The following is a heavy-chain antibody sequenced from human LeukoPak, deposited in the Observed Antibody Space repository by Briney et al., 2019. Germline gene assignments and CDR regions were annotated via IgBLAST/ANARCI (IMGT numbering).Heavy chain of an antibody. V-gene: IGHV4-30-2*01. CDR2: IYHSGST. Sequence: SETLSLTCAVSGGSISNGDYSWNWVRQPPGKGLEWIGYIYHSGSTYYHPSLKSRVTISVDRSKTQFSLRLSSVTAADTAVYYCARSGWDYYDSSGPRSWFDPWGQGTLVTVSS. CDR3: ARSGWDYYDSSGPRSWFDP. D-gene: IGHD3-22*01. CDR1: GGSISNGDYS. J-gene: IGHJ5*02.